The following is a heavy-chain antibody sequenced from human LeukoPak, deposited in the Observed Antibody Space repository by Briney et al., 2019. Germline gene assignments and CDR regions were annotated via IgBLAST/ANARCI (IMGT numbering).Heavy chain of an antibody. CDR3: AKDRNLQPQYYFDY. CDR2: ISYDGSNK. V-gene: IGHV3-30-3*01. Sequence: GGSLRLSCAASGFTFSSYAMHWVRQAPGKGLEWVAVISYDGSNKYYTDSVKGRFTISKDNSKNTLYLQMNSLRAEDTAVYYCAKDRNLQPQYYFDYWGQGTLVTVSS. D-gene: IGHD1-1*01. J-gene: IGHJ4*02. CDR1: GFTFSSYA.